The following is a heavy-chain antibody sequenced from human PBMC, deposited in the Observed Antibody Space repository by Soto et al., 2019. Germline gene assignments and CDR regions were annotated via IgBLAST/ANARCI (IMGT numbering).Heavy chain of an antibody. CDR2: IYYSGST. J-gene: IGHJ4*02. Sequence: SETLSLTCTVSGGSISSSSYYWGWIRQPPGKGLEWIGSIYYSGSTYYNPSLKSRVTISVDTSKNQFSLKLSSVTAADTAVYYCARQRYSRHSGVYWGQGTLVTVSS. CDR3: ARQRYSRHSGVY. CDR1: GGSISSSSYY. V-gene: IGHV4-39*01. D-gene: IGHD4-4*01.